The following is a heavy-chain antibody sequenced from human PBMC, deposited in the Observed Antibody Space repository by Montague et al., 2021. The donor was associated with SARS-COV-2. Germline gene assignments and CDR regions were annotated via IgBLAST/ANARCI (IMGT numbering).Heavy chain of an antibody. CDR1: VGSISSNNCY. CDR3: ARDGFYYDRSGPSYFDY. D-gene: IGHD3-22*01. CDR2: IYYSGST. Sequence: SETLSLTCTVSVGSISSNNCYWGWIRQPPGKALEWIGSIYYSGSTYYNPSLKSRVTMSVDTSENQFSLKLSSVTAADTAVYYCARDGFYYDRSGPSYFDYWGQGTLVTVSS. V-gene: IGHV4-39*07. J-gene: IGHJ4*02.